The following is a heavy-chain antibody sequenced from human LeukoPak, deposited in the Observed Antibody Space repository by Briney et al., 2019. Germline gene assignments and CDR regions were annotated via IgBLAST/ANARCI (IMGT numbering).Heavy chain of an antibody. CDR1: GFTFSSYA. J-gene: IGHJ4*02. V-gene: IGHV3-30-3*01. Sequence: GGSLRLSCAASGFTFSSYAMHWVRQAPGKGLEWVAVISYDGSNKYYADSVKGRFTISRDNSKNTLYLQMNSLRAEDTAVYYCARGSYDYVWGRYEYFDYWGQGTLVTVSS. CDR2: ISYDGSNK. CDR3: ARGSYDYVWGRYEYFDY. D-gene: IGHD3-16*01.